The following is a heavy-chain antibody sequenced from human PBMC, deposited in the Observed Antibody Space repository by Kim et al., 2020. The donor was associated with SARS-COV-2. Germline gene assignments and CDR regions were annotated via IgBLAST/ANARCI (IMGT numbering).Heavy chain of an antibody. CDR1: GFTFSSYA. J-gene: IGHJ4*02. CDR3: AKDYGYSYGFFDY. D-gene: IGHD5-18*01. CDR2: ISGSGGST. Sequence: GGSLRLSCAASGFTFSSYAMSWVRQAPGKGLEWVSAISGSGGSTYYADSMKGRFTISRDNSKNTLYLQMNSLRAEDTAVYYCAKDYGYSYGFFDYWGQGTLVTVSS. V-gene: IGHV3-23*01.